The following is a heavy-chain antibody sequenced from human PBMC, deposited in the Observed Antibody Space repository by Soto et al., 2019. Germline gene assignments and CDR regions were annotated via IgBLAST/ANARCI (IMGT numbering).Heavy chain of an antibody. CDR1: GFTFSSYS. V-gene: IGHV3-21*01. CDR3: ARTHYQLPYDY. J-gene: IGHJ4*02. Sequence: PGGSLRLSCAASGFTFSSYSMNWVRQAPGKGLEWVSSISSTSDYIYYADSVKGRFTISRDNAENSLFLQMHSLRADDTAVYYCARTHYQLPYDYWGQGTLVTVSS. D-gene: IGHD2-2*01. CDR2: ISSTSDYI.